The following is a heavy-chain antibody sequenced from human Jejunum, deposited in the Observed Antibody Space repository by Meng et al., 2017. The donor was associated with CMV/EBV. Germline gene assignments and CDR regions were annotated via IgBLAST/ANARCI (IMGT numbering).Heavy chain of an antibody. CDR1: GFTFSGFW. CDR3: VKDYCSGGSCYLFDN. J-gene: IGHJ4*02. Sequence: EVQLVESXXGLVQPGGSLRLSCVASGFTFSGFWIYWVRQAPGKGLVWISRIKSDGSDISYADSVKGRFTISRDIAKNTLNLQMNSLGEEDTAVYYCVKDYCSGGSCYLFDNWGQGTLVTVSS. V-gene: IGHV3-74*01. D-gene: IGHD2-15*01. CDR2: IKSDGSDI.